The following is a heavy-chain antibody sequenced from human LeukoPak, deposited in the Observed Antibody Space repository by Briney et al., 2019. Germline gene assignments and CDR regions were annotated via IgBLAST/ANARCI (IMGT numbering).Heavy chain of an antibody. J-gene: IGHJ3*02. V-gene: IGHV4-59*01. CDR2: IYYSGST. CDR1: GGSISTYY. D-gene: IGHD3-22*01. CDR3: ARSIRFSADSSGLIYAFDI. Sequence: SETLSLTCTVSGGSISTYYGNWIRQAPGKGLEWIGYIYYSGSTNYNPSLKSRVTISVDTSKNQFSLKLSPVTAADTAVYYCARSIRFSADSSGLIYAFDIWGQGAMVTVSS.